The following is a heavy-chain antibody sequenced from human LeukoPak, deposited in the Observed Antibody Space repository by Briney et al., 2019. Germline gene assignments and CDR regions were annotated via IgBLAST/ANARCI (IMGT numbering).Heavy chain of an antibody. V-gene: IGHV3-30*02. CDR1: GFTFSSYG. D-gene: IGHD6-6*01. Sequence: GGSLRLSCAASGFTFSSYGMHWVRQAPGKGLEWVAFIRYDGSNKYYADSVKGRFTISRDNSKNTLYLQMNSLRAEDTAVYYCMKRDSISSGYNFDFWCQGTLVTVSS. CDR3: MKRDSISSGYNFDF. CDR2: IRYDGSNK. J-gene: IGHJ4*02.